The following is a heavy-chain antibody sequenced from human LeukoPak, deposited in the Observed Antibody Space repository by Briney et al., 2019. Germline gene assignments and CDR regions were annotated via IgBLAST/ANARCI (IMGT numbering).Heavy chain of an antibody. CDR3: ARENWNDPNWFDP. CDR2: IYYSGST. V-gene: IGHV4-39*07. J-gene: IGHJ5*02. Sequence: SETLSLTCTVSGGSISSSSYYWNWIRQPPGKGLEWIGSIYYSGSTYYNPSLKSRVTISVDTSKNQFSLKLSSVTAADTAVYYCARENWNDPNWFDPWGQGTLVTVSS. CDR1: GGSISSSSYY. D-gene: IGHD1-1*01.